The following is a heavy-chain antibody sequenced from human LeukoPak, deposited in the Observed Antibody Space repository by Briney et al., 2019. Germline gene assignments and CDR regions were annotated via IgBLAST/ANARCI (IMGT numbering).Heavy chain of an antibody. J-gene: IGHJ5*02. CDR3: ARDLMTTFSRFDP. D-gene: IGHD4-11*01. V-gene: IGHV4-61*02. Sequence: PSETLSLTCTVSGGTISSRSYCWSWIRQPAGKGLEWIGRIYTSGSTNYNPSLKSRVTISVDTSKNQSSLKLSSVTAADTAVYYCARDLMTTFSRFDPWGQGTLVTVSS. CDR2: IYTSGST. CDR1: GGTISSRSYC.